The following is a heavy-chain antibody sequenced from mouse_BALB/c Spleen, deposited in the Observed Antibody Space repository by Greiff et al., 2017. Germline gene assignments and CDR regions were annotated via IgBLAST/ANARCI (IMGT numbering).Heavy chain of an antibody. D-gene: IGHD1-1*01. J-gene: IGHJ3*01. CDR2: ISYSGST. V-gene: IGHV3-8*02. CDR3: ARRGHGSSYVFAY. CDR1: GDSITSGY. Sequence: EVQLQQSGPSLVKPSQTLSLTCSVTGDSITSGYWNWIRKFPGNKLEYMGYISYSGSTYYNPSLKSRISITRDTSKNQYYLQLNSVTTEDTATYYCARRGHGSSYVFAYWGQGTLVTVSA.